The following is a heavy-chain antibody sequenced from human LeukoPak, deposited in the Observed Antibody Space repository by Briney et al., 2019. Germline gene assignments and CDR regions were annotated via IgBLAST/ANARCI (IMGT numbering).Heavy chain of an antibody. V-gene: IGHV3-30-3*01. Sequence: GRSLRLSCAASGFTFSSYAMNWVRQAPGKGLEWVALISYDGSNKNYADSVKGRFTISRDNSKNTLYLQMNSLRAEDTAVYYCAKVSVAGTEEGYYYGMDVWGQGTTVTVSS. CDR1: GFTFSSYA. CDR3: AKVSVAGTEEGYYYGMDV. CDR2: ISYDGSNK. J-gene: IGHJ6*02. D-gene: IGHD6-19*01.